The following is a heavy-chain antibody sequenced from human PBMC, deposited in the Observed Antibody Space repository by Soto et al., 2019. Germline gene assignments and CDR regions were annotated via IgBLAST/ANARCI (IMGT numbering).Heavy chain of an antibody. CDR1: GDSVSSNSAA. V-gene: IGHV6-1*01. Sequence: SQTLSLTCAISGDSVSSNSAAWNWIRQSPSRGLEWLGRTYYRSKWYNDYAVSVKSRITINPDTSKNQFSLQPNSVTPEDTAVYYCAREGVYGSGRGGYYYYYMDVWGKGTTVTVSS. D-gene: IGHD3-10*01. CDR3: AREGVYGSGRGGYYYYYMDV. J-gene: IGHJ6*03. CDR2: TYYRSKWYN.